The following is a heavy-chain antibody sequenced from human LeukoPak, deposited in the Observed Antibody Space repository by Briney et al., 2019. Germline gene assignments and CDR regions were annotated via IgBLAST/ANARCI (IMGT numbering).Heavy chain of an antibody. V-gene: IGHV3-23*01. J-gene: IGHJ4*02. CDR2: ISGSGDAT. Sequence: GGSLRLSCAASGFTFSSHRMNWVRQAPGKGLEWVSAISGSGDATFYTDSVKGRFTISRDNSKNTLYLQMNNLRVEDTAVYYCAKGHFASSSFFDYWGQGTLVTVSS. D-gene: IGHD6-6*01. CDR3: AKGHFASSSFFDY. CDR1: GFTFSSHR.